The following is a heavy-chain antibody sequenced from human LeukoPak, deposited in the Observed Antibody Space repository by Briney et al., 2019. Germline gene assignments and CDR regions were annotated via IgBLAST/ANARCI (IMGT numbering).Heavy chain of an antibody. CDR2: IRYDGSNK. Sequence: GGSLRLSCAASGFTFSSYGMHWVRQAPGKGLEWVAFIRYDGSNKYYADSVKGRFTISRDNSKNTLYLQMNSLRAEDTAVYYCARDRVVVVPAATLDYWGQGTLVTVSS. D-gene: IGHD2-2*01. V-gene: IGHV3-30*02. CDR3: ARDRVVVVPAATLDY. J-gene: IGHJ4*02. CDR1: GFTFSSYG.